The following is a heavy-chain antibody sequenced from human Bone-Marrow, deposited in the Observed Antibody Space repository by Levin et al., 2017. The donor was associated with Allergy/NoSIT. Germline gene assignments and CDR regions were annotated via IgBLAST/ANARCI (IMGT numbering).Heavy chain of an antibody. Sequence: GESLKISCVASGFTFNNYAMSWVRQAPGKGLEWVSAISNSGGSTSYADSVKGRFTISRDNSKNTLYLQMNSLRADDTAVYYCARRIVATRYFDYWGQGTLVTVSS. D-gene: IGHD5-12*01. CDR2: ISNSGGST. CDR3: ARRIVATRYFDY. J-gene: IGHJ4*02. V-gene: IGHV3-23*01. CDR1: GFTFNNYA.